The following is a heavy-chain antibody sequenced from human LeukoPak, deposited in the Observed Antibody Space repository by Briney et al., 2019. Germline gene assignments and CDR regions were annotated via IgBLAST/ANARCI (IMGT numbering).Heavy chain of an antibody. J-gene: IGHJ3*02. V-gene: IGHV4-59*08. CDR2: IYYSGST. D-gene: IGHD4-17*01. CDR1: GGSISSYY. Sequence: SETLSLTCTVSGGSISSYYWSWIRQPPGKGLEWIGYIYYSGSTNYNPSLKSRVTISVDTSKNQFSLKLSSVTAADTAVYYCARIKTHDHGEPRNAFDIWGQGTMVTVSS. CDR3: ARIKTHDHGEPRNAFDI.